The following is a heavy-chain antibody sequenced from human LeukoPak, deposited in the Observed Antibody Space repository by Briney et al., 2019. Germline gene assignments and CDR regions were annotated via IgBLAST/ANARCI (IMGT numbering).Heavy chain of an antibody. D-gene: IGHD3-16*01. CDR2: FDPEDGET. CDR3: ARGASVGDYYYYYGMDV. J-gene: IGHJ6*02. CDR1: GYTLTELS. Sequence: ASVKVSCKVSGYTLTELSMHWVRQAPGKGLEWMGGFDPEDGETIYAQKFQGRVTMTRDTSTSTVYMELSSLRSEDTAVYYCARGASVGDYYYYYGMDVWGQGTTVTVSS. V-gene: IGHV1-24*01.